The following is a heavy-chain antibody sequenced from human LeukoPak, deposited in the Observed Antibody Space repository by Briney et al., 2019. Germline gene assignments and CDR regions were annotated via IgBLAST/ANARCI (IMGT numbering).Heavy chain of an antibody. V-gene: IGHV3-23*01. Sequence: GGSLRLSCAASGFTFSSSAMSWVRQVPGKGLEWVSGISASGGSTYYADSVRGRFTISRDNSKNTLYVQMNSLRDEDTAVYYCVKGGGNVRRYFEYWGQGTLVTVSS. D-gene: IGHD4-23*01. J-gene: IGHJ4*02. CDR3: VKGGGNVRRYFEY. CDR2: ISASGGST. CDR1: GFTFSSSA.